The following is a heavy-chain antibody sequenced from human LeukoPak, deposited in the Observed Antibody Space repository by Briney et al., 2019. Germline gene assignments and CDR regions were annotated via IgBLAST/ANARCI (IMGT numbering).Heavy chain of an antibody. CDR3: TTDPVWGGIVVISSPENFDAFDI. J-gene: IGHJ3*02. V-gene: IGHV3-15*01. D-gene: IGHD3-22*01. Sequence: PGGSLRLSCAASGFTFSNAWMSWVRQAPGKGLEWVGRIKSKTDGGTTDYAAPVKGRFTISRDDSKNRMYLQMNSLKTEDTAVYYCTTDPVWGGIVVISSPENFDAFDIWGQGTMVTVSS. CDR2: IKSKTDGGTT. CDR1: GFTFSNAW.